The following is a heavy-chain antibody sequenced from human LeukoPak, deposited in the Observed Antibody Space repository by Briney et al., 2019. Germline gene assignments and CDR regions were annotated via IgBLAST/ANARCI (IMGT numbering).Heavy chain of an antibody. V-gene: IGHV5-51*01. CDR3: ARGRLSYCGGDSYSGYFDY. CDR2: IYPGDSDT. Sequence: HGESLKISCKGSGYSFTSYWIGWVRQMPGKGLEWMGIIYPGDSDTRYSPSFQGQVTISADKSISTAYLQWSSLKASDTAMYYCARGRLSYCGGDSYSGYFDYWGQGTLVTVSS. D-gene: IGHD2-21*02. CDR1: GYSFTSYW. J-gene: IGHJ4*02.